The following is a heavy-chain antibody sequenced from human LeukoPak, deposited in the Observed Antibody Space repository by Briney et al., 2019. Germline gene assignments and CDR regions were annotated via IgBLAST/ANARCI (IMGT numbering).Heavy chain of an antibody. CDR1: GFTFSTYS. CDR2: ITSTSSTI. D-gene: IGHD3-16*01. Sequence: PGGSLRLSCAASGFTFSTYSMYWVRQAPGKGLEWLSYITSTSSTIHYADSVKGRFTISRDNAKNSLFLQMNNLRDDDTAVYYCARKGDPSGLGYWGQGTLVTVSS. CDR3: ARKGDPSGLGY. J-gene: IGHJ4*02. V-gene: IGHV3-48*02.